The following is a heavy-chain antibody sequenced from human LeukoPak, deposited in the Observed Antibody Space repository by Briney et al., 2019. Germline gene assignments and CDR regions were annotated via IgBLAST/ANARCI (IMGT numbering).Heavy chain of an antibody. CDR1: GFTFSSYS. D-gene: IGHD2-2*01. V-gene: IGHV3-48*01. Sequence: PGGSLRLSCAASGFTFSSYSMNWVRQAPGKGLEWVSYISSSSSTIYYADSVKGRFTISRDNAKNSLYLQMNSLRAEDTAVYYCARESPAADTNFDYWGQGTLVTVSS. CDR2: ISSSSSTI. CDR3: ARESPAADTNFDY. J-gene: IGHJ4*02.